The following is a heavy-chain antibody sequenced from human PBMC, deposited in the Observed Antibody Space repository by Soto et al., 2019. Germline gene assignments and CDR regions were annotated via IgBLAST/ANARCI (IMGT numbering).Heavy chain of an antibody. CDR3: ASAYYDSSGYYPGPYYYYVMDF. CDR1: GGTFSSYA. Sequence: SVKVSCKASGGTFSSYAISWVRQAPGQGLEWMGGIIPIFGTANYAQKFQGRVTITADESTSTAYMELSSLRSEDTAVYYCASAYYDSSGYYPGPYYYYVMDFWGQGSTVIVSS. D-gene: IGHD3-22*01. V-gene: IGHV1-69*13. J-gene: IGHJ6*02. CDR2: IIPIFGTA.